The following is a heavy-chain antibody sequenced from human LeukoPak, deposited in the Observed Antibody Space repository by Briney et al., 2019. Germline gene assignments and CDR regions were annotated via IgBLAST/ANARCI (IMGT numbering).Heavy chain of an antibody. CDR2: ISYDGSNK. Sequence: GGSLRLSCAASGFTFSSYGMHWVRQAPGKGLEWVAVISYDGSNKYYADSVKGRFTISRDNSKNTLYLQMNSLRAEDTAVYYRAKDHGGNHYFDYWGQGTLVTVSS. CDR3: AKDHGGNHYFDY. CDR1: GFTFSSYG. J-gene: IGHJ4*02. D-gene: IGHD4-23*01. V-gene: IGHV3-30*18.